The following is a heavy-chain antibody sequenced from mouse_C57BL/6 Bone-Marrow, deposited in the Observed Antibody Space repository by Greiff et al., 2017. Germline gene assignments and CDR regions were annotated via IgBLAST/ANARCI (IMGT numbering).Heavy chain of an antibody. CDR1: GYTFTSYG. Sequence: VQRVESGAELARPGASVKLSCKASGYTFTSYGISWVKQRTGQGLEWIGEIYPRSGNTYYNEKFKGKATLTADKSSSTAYMELRSLTSEDSAVYFCARPYGNYVAWFAYWGQGTLVTVSA. D-gene: IGHD2-1*01. J-gene: IGHJ3*01. V-gene: IGHV1-81*01. CDR2: IYPRSGNT. CDR3: ARPYGNYVAWFAY.